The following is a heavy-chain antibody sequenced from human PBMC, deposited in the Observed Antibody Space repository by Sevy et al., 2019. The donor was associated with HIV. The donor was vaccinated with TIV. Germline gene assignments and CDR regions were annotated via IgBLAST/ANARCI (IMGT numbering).Heavy chain of an antibody. D-gene: IGHD3-3*01. J-gene: IGHJ4*01. CDR3: AKDILGWAFDY. CDR1: GFGLNGNA. CDR2: IHGGDDTT. V-gene: IGHV3-23*01. Sequence: GGSLRLSCAASGFGLNGNAMSWVRQAPGKGLERVAAIHGGDDTTHYGDSVKGRFTISRDSFKNILYLQMDSLRVEDTAVYYCAKDILGWAFDYWGHGTLVTVSS.